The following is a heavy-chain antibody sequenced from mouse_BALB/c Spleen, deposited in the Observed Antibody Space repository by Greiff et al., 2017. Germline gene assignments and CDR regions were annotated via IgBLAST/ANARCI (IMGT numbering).Heavy chain of an antibody. D-gene: IGHD1-2*01. CDR1: GFTFSSYG. Sequence: VQLKESGGDLVKPGGSLKLSCAASGFTFSSYGMSWVRQTPDKRLEWVATISSGGSYTYYPDSVKGRFTISRDNAKNTLYLQMSSLKSEDTAMYYCARITTATGDYWGQGTTLTVSS. J-gene: IGHJ2*01. V-gene: IGHV5-6*01. CDR2: ISSGGSYT. CDR3: ARITTATGDY.